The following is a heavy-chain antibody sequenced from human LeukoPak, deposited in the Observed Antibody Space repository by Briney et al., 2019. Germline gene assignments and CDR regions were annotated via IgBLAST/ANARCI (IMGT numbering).Heavy chain of an antibody. CDR1: CYSISSGYY. D-gene: IGHD3-10*01. V-gene: IGHV4-38-2*01. CDR3: ARASGSYGSGSYYYYGMDV. CDR2: IFHSGST. J-gene: IGHJ6*04. Sequence: SETLSLTCAVSCYSISSGYYWGWIRQPPGKGLEWTGSIFHSGSTYYNPSLKSRVNMSVDTSKNQISLKLSSVTAADTAVYYCARASGSYGSGSYYYYGMDVWGKGTTVTVSS.